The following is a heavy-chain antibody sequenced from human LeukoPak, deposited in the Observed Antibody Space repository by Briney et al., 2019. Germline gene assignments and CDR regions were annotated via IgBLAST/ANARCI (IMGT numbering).Heavy chain of an antibody. V-gene: IGHV4-39*01. Sequence: SETLSLTCAVSGGSISSSSYYWGWIRQPPGKGLEEIESMYYSGSTYYNPSLKSRLTISADTSKNEFSLKLSSVTAADTAVYYCAGGRGRNSFDYWGQGALVTVSS. CDR2: MYYSGST. J-gene: IGHJ4*02. CDR1: GGSISSSSYY. D-gene: IGHD2-15*01. CDR3: AGGRGRNSFDY.